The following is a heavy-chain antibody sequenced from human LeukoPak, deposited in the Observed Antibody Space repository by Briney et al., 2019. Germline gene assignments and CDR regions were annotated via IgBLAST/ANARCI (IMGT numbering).Heavy chain of an antibody. CDR2: INHSGST. Sequence: SETLSLTCAVYGGSFSGYYWSWIRQPPGKGLEWIGEINHSGSTNYNPSLKSRVTISVDTSKNQFSLKLSSVTAADTAVYYCARGLYDSSGYAPYYFDYWSRGTLVTVSS. D-gene: IGHD3-22*01. V-gene: IGHV4-34*01. J-gene: IGHJ4*02. CDR1: GGSFSGYY. CDR3: ARGLYDSSGYAPYYFDY.